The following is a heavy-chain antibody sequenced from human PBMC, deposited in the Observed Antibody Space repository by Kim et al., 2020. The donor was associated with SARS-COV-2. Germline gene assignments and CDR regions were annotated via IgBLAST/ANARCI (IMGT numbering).Heavy chain of an antibody. J-gene: IGHJ4*02. D-gene: IGHD3-10*01. V-gene: IGHV3-7*01. CDR2: IKQDGSEK. Sequence: GGSLRLSCAASKFTFSSSWMNWVRQAPGKGLEWVANIKQDGSEKYYVDSVKGRFTISRDNAKNSLYLQMNSLRPEDTAVYYCARTFVDASGAYYRPLDDWGQGTLVTVSS. CDR1: KFTFSSSW. CDR3: ARTFVDASGAYYRPLDD.